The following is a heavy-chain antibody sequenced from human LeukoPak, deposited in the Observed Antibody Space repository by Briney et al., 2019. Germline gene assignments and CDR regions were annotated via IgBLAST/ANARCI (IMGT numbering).Heavy chain of an antibody. CDR1: GFTFSSYA. V-gene: IGHV3-23*01. Sequence: GGSLRLSCAASGFTFSSYAMSWVRQAPGKGLEWVSAISGSGGSTYYADSVKGRFTISRDNSKNTLYLQMNSLGAEDTAVYYCAQVGGTTLVYFQHWGQGTLVTVSS. J-gene: IGHJ1*01. D-gene: IGHD1-7*01. CDR2: ISGSGGST. CDR3: AQVGGTTLVYFQH.